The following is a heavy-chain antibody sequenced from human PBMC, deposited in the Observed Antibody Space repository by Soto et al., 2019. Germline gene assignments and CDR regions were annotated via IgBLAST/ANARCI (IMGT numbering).Heavy chain of an antibody. D-gene: IGHD3-3*01. CDR3: ARGPSRDEYDFWSGYLYF. CDR2: INHSGST. Sequence: SETLSLTCAVYGGSFSGYYWGWIRQPPGKGLEWIGEINHSGSTNYNPSLKSRVTISVDTSKNHFFQKLSSVDAADTAVYYCARGPSRDEYDFWSGYLYFWGQGTLVTVSS. J-gene: IGHJ4*02. CDR1: GGSFSGYY. V-gene: IGHV4-34*01.